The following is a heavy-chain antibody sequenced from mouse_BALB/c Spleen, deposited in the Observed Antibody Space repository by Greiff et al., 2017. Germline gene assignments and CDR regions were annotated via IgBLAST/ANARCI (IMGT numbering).Heavy chain of an antibody. Sequence: EVKLEESGGDLVKPGGSLKLSCAASGFTFSSYGMSWVRQTPDKRLEWVATISSGGSYTYYPDSVKGRFTISRDNAKNTLYLQMSSLKSEDTAMYYCARQGAYYRYYFDYWGQGTTLTVSS. D-gene: IGHD2-14*01. CDR3: ARQGAYYRYYFDY. CDR2: ISSGGSYT. CDR1: GFTFSSYG. V-gene: IGHV5-6*02. J-gene: IGHJ2*01.